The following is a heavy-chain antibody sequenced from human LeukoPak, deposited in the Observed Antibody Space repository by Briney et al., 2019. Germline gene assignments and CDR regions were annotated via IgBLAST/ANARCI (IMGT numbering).Heavy chain of an antibody. V-gene: IGHV4-4*02. J-gene: IGHJ4*02. D-gene: IGHD1-1*01. CDR1: GGSISSPNW. CDR2: IYHSGMT. Sequence: SETLSLTCAVSGGSISSPNWWSWVRQPPGTGLEWIGEIYHSGMTNYKTSLRSRVTISVDESKNQVSLKLSSVTAADTAVYYCARDLVQNSRGHDFWGQGILVIVSS. CDR3: ARDLVQNSRGHDF.